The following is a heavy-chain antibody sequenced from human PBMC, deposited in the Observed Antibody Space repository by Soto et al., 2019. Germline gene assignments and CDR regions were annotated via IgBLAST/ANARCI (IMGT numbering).Heavy chain of an antibody. CDR2: INPNNGDT. CDR3: ARDLIVATRRSPPGY. V-gene: IGHV1-18*04. D-gene: IGHD5-12*01. J-gene: IGHJ4*02. Sequence: GASVKVSCKASGYTFTGYYMHWVRQAPGQGLEWMGWINPNNGDTNYAQKLQGRVTMTTDTSTSTAYVELRSLRSDDTAVYYCARDLIVATRRSPPGYWGQGTLVTVSS. CDR1: GYTFTGYY.